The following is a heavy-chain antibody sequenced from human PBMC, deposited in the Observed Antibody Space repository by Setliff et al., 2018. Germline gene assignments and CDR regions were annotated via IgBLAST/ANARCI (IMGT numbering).Heavy chain of an antibody. J-gene: IGHJ4*02. CDR3: ARIFLYGTSWYFDN. D-gene: IGHD3-3*01. Sequence: GGSLRLSCTASGFDFGVYGMSWVRQAPGKGLEWVANIMQDGGAQYYLDSVKGRFAVSRDNSNNTLYLHMSSLRAEDTAVYFCARIFLYGTSWYFDNWGQGTLVTVSS. CDR2: IMQDGGAQ. V-gene: IGHV3-7*03. CDR1: GFDFGVYG.